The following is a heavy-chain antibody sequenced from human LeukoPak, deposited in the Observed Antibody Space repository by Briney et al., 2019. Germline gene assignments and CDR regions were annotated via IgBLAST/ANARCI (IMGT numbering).Heavy chain of an antibody. D-gene: IGHD1-14*01. CDR1: GFTLSSYG. CDR3: AKVSLRYNWNHSDYYYYYMDV. Sequence: PGRSLRLSCAASGFTLSSYGMHWVSHAPGRGLEWVAVIWYDGSNKYYTDSVKGRYTISRDNSKNTLYLHKHTVRAEHTAVCSFAKVSLRYNWNHSDYYYYYMDVWGKGTTVTVSS. CDR2: IWYDGSNK. J-gene: IGHJ6*03. V-gene: IGHV3-33*06.